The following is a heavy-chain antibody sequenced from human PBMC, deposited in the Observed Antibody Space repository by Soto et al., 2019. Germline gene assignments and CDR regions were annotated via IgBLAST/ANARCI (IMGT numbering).Heavy chain of an antibody. D-gene: IGHD2-15*01. CDR1: GYTFTGYY. Sequence: ASVKVSCKASGYTFTGYYMNWVRQAPGQGLEWMGWINPNSGGTNYAQKFQGWVTMTRDTSISTAYMELSRLRSDDTAVYYCARGWGYCSGGSCYPTNYYYYYGMDVWGQGTTVTVSS. CDR3: ARGWGYCSGGSCYPTNYYYYYGMDV. CDR2: INPNSGGT. V-gene: IGHV1-2*04. J-gene: IGHJ6*02.